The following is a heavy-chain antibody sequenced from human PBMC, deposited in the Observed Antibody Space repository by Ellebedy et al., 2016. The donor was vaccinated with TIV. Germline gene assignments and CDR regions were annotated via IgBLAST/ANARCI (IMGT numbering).Heavy chain of an antibody. CDR3: ASILRRGFGELSMGV. Sequence: SETLSLTCTVSGGSISSYYWSWTRQPPGKGLEWIGYIYYSGSTNYNPSLKSRVTISVDTSKNQFSLKLSSVTAADTAVYYCASILRRGFGELSMGVWGKGTTVTVSS. V-gene: IGHV4-59*01. CDR1: GGSISSYY. CDR2: IYYSGST. D-gene: IGHD3-10*01. J-gene: IGHJ6*03.